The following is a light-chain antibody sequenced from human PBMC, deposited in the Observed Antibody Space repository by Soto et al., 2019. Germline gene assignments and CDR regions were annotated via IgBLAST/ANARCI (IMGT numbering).Light chain of an antibody. CDR3: QAWDKTVV. Sequence: SYELAQPPSVSVSPGQTASISCSGHELGDKFTAWYQQKPGQAPVLVIYQDRKRPSGIPERISGSNSGTTATLTISATQPVDEADYYCQAWDKTVVFGGGTKLTVL. V-gene: IGLV3-1*01. CDR1: ELGDKF. CDR2: QDR. J-gene: IGLJ2*01.